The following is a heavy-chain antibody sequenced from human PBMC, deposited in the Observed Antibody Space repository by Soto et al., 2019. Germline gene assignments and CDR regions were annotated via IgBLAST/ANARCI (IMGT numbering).Heavy chain of an antibody. CDR3: AICCNRCSGGSCSYYHLAF. J-gene: IGHJ6*02. V-gene: IGHV4-59*13. CDR2: IYYSGGT. CDR1: GGSISSYY. D-gene: IGHD2-15*01. Sequence: SETLSLTCTVSGGSISSYYWSWIRQRPGKGLEWIGYIYYSGGTNYNPSLKSRVTISVDTSKNQFSLKLSSVTAADTAVYYCAICCNRCSGGSCSYYHLAFSGQGTTVTVSS.